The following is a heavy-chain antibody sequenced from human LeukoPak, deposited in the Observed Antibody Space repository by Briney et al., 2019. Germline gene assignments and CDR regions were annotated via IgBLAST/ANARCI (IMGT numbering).Heavy chain of an antibody. CDR2: INHSGST. V-gene: IGHV4-34*01. CDR1: GGSFSGYY. D-gene: IGHD4-17*01. J-gene: IGHJ5*02. Sequence: PSETLSLTCAVYGGSFSGYYWSWIRQPPGKGLEWIGEINHSGSTNYNPSLKSRVTISVDTSKNQFSLKLSSVTAADTAVYYCARDLLTVTTGGHLGAFDPWGQGTLVTVSS. CDR3: ARDLLTVTTGGHLGAFDP.